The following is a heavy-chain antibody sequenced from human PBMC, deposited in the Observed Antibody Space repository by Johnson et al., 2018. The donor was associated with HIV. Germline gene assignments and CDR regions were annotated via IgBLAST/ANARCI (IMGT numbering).Heavy chain of an antibody. D-gene: IGHD3-22*01. J-gene: IGHJ3*02. CDR1: GFTFSSYG. V-gene: IGHV3-30*18. CDR3: AKDPTYDSSGYYGDAFDI. CDR2: ISYDGSNK. Sequence: QMQLVESGGGVVQPGRSLRLSCAASGFTFSSYGMHWVRQAPGKGLEWVAVISYDGSNKYYADSVKGRFTISRDNSKNTLYLQMNSLRAEDTAVYYCAKDPTYDSSGYYGDAFDIWGQGTMVTVSS.